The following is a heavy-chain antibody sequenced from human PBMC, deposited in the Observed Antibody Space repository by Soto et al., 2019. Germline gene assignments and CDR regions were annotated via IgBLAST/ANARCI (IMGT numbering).Heavy chain of an antibody. Sequence: QVQLVESGGGVVQPGRSLRLSCAASGFTFSRYGMHWVRQAPGKGLEWVAVISYDGRNKYYADSVKGRFTISRDNPKNTLYLQMNSLRAEDTAVYYCAKEEAVVVSPDYWGQGILVTVSS. CDR3: AKEEAVVVSPDY. CDR1: GFTFSRYG. D-gene: IGHD2-15*01. V-gene: IGHV3-30*18. CDR2: ISYDGRNK. J-gene: IGHJ4*02.